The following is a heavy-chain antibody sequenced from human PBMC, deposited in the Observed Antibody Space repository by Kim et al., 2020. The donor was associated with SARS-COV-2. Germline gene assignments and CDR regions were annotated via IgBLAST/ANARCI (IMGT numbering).Heavy chain of an antibody. V-gene: IGHV3-15*01. Sequence: VKGRFTISRDDSKNTLYLQMNSLKTEDTAVYYGTTDRVPAAMYYYYGRDVWGQGTTVTVSS. J-gene: IGHJ6*02. D-gene: IGHD2-2*01. CDR3: TTDRVPAAMYYYYGRDV.